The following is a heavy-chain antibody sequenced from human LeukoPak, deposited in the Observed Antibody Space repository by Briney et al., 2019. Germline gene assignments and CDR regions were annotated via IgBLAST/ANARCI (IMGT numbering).Heavy chain of an antibody. J-gene: IGHJ4*02. D-gene: IGHD3-10*01. CDR3: ARHLASYYNY. V-gene: IGHV4-59*08. CDR1: GGSINSYY. CDR2: IYYTGST. Sequence: PSETLSLTCTVSGGSINSYYWSWIRQPPGKGLECIGHIYYTGSTYYKPSLESRVTISVDTAKNQFSLKVGSVTAADTAVYYCARHLASYYNYWGQGTLVTVSS.